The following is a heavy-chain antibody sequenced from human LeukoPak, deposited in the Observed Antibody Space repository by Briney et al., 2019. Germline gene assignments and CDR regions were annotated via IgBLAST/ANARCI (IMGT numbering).Heavy chain of an antibody. D-gene: IGHD6-19*01. CDR2: IYSGGRT. Sequence: GGSLRLSCAASGFAVSSNYMIWLPQAPGKGLEWVSDIYSGGRTYYADFVKGRFTISRDISKNTLFLQMTSLRAEDTAVYYCAKLNGWYGEGYFDYWGQGTLVTVSS. CDR1: GFAVSSNY. V-gene: IGHV3-53*01. CDR3: AKLNGWYGEGYFDY. J-gene: IGHJ4*02.